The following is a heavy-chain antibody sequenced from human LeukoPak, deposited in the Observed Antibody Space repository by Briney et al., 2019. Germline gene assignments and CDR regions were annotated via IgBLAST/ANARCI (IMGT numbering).Heavy chain of an antibody. V-gene: IGHV3-21*01. CDR2: ISSSSSYI. D-gene: IGHD6-19*01. Sequence: GGSLRLSCAASGFTFSSYRMNWVRQAPGKGLEWVSSISSSSSYIYYADSVKGRFTISRDNAKNSLYLQMNSLRAEDTAVYYCARVGTSNSGWQFDYWGQGTLVTVSS. CDR1: GFTFSSYR. CDR3: ARVGTSNSGWQFDY. J-gene: IGHJ4*02.